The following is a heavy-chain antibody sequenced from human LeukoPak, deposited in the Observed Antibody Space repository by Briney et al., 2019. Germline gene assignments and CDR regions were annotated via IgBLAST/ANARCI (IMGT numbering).Heavy chain of an antibody. J-gene: IGHJ5*02. CDR3: ARRVDCSSTSCYVWFDP. CDR1: GGSISSYY. Sequence: SETLSLTCTVSGGSISSYYWSWIRQPPGKGLEWIGYIYTSGSTNYNPSLKSRVTISVDTSKNQFSLKLSSVTAADTAVYYCARRVDCSSTSCYVWFDPWGQGTLVTVSS. D-gene: IGHD2-2*01. CDR2: IYTSGST. V-gene: IGHV4-4*09.